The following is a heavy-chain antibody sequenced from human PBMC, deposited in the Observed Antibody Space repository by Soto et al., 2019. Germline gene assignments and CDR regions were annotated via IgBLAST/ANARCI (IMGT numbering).Heavy chain of an antibody. J-gene: IGHJ4*02. Sequence: ASVKVSCKASGYTFTSYGISWVRQAPGQGLEWMGWISAYNGNTNYAQKLQGRVTMTTDTSTSTAYMELRSLRSDDTAMYYCARNYYDSSGYYYYFDYWGQGTLVTVSS. V-gene: IGHV1-18*01. CDR2: ISAYNGNT. CDR3: ARNYYDSSGYYYYFDY. CDR1: GYTFTSYG. D-gene: IGHD3-22*01.